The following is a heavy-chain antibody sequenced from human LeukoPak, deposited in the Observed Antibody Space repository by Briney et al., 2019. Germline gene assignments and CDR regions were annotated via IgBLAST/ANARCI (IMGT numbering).Heavy chain of an antibody. CDR2: MNPNSGNT. Sequence: ASVKVSCKASGGTFSSYAISWVRQAPGQGLAWMGWMNPNSGNTGYAQKFQGRVTMTRNTSISTAYMELSSLRSEDTAVYYCARVIGYCSGRSCYSYYWGQGTLVTVSS. D-gene: IGHD2-15*01. CDR3: ARVIGYCSGRSCYSYY. V-gene: IGHV1-8*02. J-gene: IGHJ4*02. CDR1: GGTFSSYA.